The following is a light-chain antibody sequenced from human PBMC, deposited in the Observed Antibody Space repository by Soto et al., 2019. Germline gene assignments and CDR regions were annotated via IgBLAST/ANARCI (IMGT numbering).Light chain of an antibody. CDR2: RTS. CDR1: QSISSN. Sequence: EIVMTQSPATLSVSPGERATLSCRASQSISSNLAWYQQKPGQAPRLLMFRTSSRATGFPDRFSGSGSGTDFTLTISRLEPEDFAVYYCQKRSDWPPITFGQGTRLEIK. J-gene: IGKJ5*01. CDR3: QKRSDWPPIT. V-gene: IGKV3-15*01.